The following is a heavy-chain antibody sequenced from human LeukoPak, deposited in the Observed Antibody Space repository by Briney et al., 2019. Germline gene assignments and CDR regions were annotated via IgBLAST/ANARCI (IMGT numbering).Heavy chain of an antibody. V-gene: IGHV3-30*02. CDR3: AKDRYCSSTSCSFGTTWFDP. D-gene: IGHD2-2*01. J-gene: IGHJ5*02. CDR2: IRYDGTNK. Sequence: GGSLRLSCAASGLIFSDYGMHWVRQPPGKGLEWVTFIRYDGTNKYYADSVKGRFTISRDNSKNTLYLQMDSLRTEDTAVYYCAKDRYCSSTSCSFGTTWFDPWGQGTLVTVSS. CDR1: GLIFSDYG.